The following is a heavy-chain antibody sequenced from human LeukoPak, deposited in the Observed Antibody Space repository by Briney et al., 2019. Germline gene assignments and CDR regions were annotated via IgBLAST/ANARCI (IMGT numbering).Heavy chain of an antibody. V-gene: IGHV3-23*01. CDR3: AKDLWFGELFPNAFDT. CDR1: GFTFSSYA. D-gene: IGHD3-10*01. J-gene: IGHJ3*02. Sequence: GGSLRLSCAASGFTFSSYAMSWVRQAPGKGLEWVSAISGSGGSTYYADSVKGRFTISRDNSKNTLYLQMNSLRAEDTAVYYCAKDLWFGELFPNAFDTWGQGTMVTVSS. CDR2: ISGSGGST.